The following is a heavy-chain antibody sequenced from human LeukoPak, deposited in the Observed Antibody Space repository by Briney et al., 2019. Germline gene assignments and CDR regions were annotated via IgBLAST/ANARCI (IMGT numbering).Heavy chain of an antibody. CDR2: VNHSGRA. CDR1: GGSFDGYY. D-gene: IGHD7-27*01. V-gene: IGHV4-34*01. J-gene: IGHJ3*02. Sequence: SETLSLTGAVYGGSFDGYYWSWIRQPPGKGLEWIGEVNHSGRANCNPSLKSRATITADTSKNQFSLKVTSVTAPDTATYYFARHLTGERAFDIWGQGTMVTFSS. CDR3: ARHLTGERAFDI.